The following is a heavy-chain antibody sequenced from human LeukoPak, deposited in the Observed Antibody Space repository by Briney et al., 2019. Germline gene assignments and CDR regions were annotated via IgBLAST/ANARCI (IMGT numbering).Heavy chain of an antibody. CDR3: ARVPYYYDSSGYYEIGSA. Sequence: ASVKVSCKASGGTFSSYTISWVRQAPGQGLEWMVRIIPILGIANYAQKFQGRVTITADKSTSTAYMELSSLRSEDTAVYYCARVPYYYDSSGYYEIGSAWGQGTLVTVSS. J-gene: IGHJ5*02. D-gene: IGHD3-22*01. CDR1: GGTFSSYT. CDR2: IIPILGIA. V-gene: IGHV1-69*02.